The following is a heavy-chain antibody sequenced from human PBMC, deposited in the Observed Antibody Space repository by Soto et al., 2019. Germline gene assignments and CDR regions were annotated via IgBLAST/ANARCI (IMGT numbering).Heavy chain of an antibody. CDR2: IYNGGST. CDR3: GSLDY. J-gene: IGHJ4*02. Sequence: PSETLSLTCTVSGDSVSSVGFHWAWLRRPPGKGLEWIGYIYNGGSTYYRPSLESRMHMSLDATRNHYSLRADDTAVYYCANIHYGSLDYWGQGTLVTVSS. D-gene: IGHD3-10*01. V-gene: IGHV4-30-4*02. CDR1: GDSVSSVGFH.